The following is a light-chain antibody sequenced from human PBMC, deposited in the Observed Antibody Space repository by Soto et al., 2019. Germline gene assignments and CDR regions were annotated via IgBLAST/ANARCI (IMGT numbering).Light chain of an antibody. CDR2: GAS. CDR3: LQDYNYPFT. Sequence: AIQMTQSPSSLSASGADRVTIPRRASQDIRKAFAWYQQKPAKAPQILIYGASTLQTGVASRFSGSGSATDFTLTISSLQPEDSAAYYCLQDYNYPFTFGQATKVDI. CDR1: QDIRKA. J-gene: IGKJ2*01. V-gene: IGKV1-6*01.